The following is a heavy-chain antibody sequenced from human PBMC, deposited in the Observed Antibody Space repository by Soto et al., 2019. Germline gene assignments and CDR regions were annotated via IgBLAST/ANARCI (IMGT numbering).Heavy chain of an antibody. V-gene: IGHV3-21*01. CDR3: ARGPFTIFGVAPHYYYYGMDV. J-gene: IGHJ6*02. CDR1: GFTFSSYS. CDR2: ISSSSSYI. D-gene: IGHD3-3*01. Sequence: PGGSLRLSCAASGFTFSSYSMNWVRQAPGKGLEWVSSISSSSSYIYYADSGKGRFTISRDNAKNSLYLQMNSLRAEDTAVYYCARGPFTIFGVAPHYYYYGMDVWGQGTTVTVSS.